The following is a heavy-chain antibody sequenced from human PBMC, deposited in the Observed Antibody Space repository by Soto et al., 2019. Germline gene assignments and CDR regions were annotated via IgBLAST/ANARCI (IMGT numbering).Heavy chain of an antibody. D-gene: IGHD6-13*01. J-gene: IGHJ4*02. CDR1: GYTFTSYG. CDR3: AVDILPYSRSWSGGYGDY. V-gene: IGHV1-18*01. Sequence: QVQLVQSGAEVKKPGASVKVSCKASGYTFTSYGISWVRQAPGQGLEWMGWISAYNGNTNYAQKLQGRVTMTTDTSTRNASVDLRSLRPDGPGVYYCAVDILPYSRSWSGGYGDYWGQGTLVTVSS. CDR2: ISAYNGNT.